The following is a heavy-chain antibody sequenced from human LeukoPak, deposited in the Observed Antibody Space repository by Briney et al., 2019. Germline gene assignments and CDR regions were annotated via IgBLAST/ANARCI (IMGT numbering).Heavy chain of an antibody. J-gene: IGHJ5*02. CDR2: TSGSGGST. CDR3: ASGGSIPS. Sequence: GSLRLSCAASGFTFSSYAVNWVRQAPGKGLEWVSATSGSGGSTYYAESVKGRFTIARDNSKNTLSLQMNSLRAEDTAVYYCASGGSIPSWGQGILVTVSS. D-gene: IGHD6-13*01. CDR1: GFTFSSYA. V-gene: IGHV3-23*01.